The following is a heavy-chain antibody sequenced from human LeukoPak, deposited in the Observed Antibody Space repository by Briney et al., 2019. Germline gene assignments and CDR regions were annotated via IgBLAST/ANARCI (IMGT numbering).Heavy chain of an antibody. CDR1: GASISSYY. D-gene: IGHD3-3*01. V-gene: IGHV4-59*12. CDR2: VHHSGTT. Sequence: SETLSLTCTVSGASISSYYWSWIRQPPRQGLEWIGYVHHSGTTNHNPSLESRVTISLDTSKNQFSLKLSSVTAADTAVYYCAREIAGYYDFWSGYSDAFDIWGQGTMVTVSS. CDR3: AREIAGYYDFWSGYSDAFDI. J-gene: IGHJ3*02.